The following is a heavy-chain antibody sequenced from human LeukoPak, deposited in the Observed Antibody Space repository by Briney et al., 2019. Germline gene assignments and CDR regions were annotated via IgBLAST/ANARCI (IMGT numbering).Heavy chain of an antibody. J-gene: IGHJ5*02. CDR3: ARLGGYSGYDWLSLSSKYSWFDP. D-gene: IGHD5-12*01. CDR1: GGSISSYY. CDR2: IYYSGST. Sequence: SETLSLTCTVSGGSISSYYWSWIRQPPGKGLEWIGYIYYSGSTNYNPSLKSRVTISVDTSKNQFSLKLSSVTAADTAVYYCARLGGYSGYDWLSLSSKYSWFDPWGQGTLVTVSS. V-gene: IGHV4-59*08.